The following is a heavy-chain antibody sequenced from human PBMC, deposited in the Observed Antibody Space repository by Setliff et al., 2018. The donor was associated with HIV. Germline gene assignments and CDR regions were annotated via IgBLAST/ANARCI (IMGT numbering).Heavy chain of an antibody. CDR2: VYNSGIT. CDR3: ATCRHRPSNWFDP. Sequence: SETLSLTCTVSGGSVSSPGYYWGWIRQPPGKGLEWIGSVYNSGITFRNPSLKSRVTISVDRSGNQFSLRLTSVTAADTAVYYCATCRHRPSNWFDPWGQGTVVTVSS. V-gene: IGHV4-39*07. CDR1: GGSVSSPGYY. J-gene: IGHJ5*02.